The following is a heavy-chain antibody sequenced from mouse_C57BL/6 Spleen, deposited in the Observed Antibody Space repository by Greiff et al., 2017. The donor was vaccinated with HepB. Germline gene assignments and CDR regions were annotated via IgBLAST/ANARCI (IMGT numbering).Heavy chain of an antibody. Sequence: QVQLQQSGAELAKPGASVKLSCKASGYTFTSYWMHWVKQRPGQGLEWIGYIDPSSGYTKYNQKFKDKATLTADKSSSTAYMQLSSLTYEDSAVYYCARSRITTVPASQGYFDVWGTGTTVTVSS. D-gene: IGHD1-1*01. V-gene: IGHV1-7*01. CDR3: ARSRITTVPASQGYFDV. J-gene: IGHJ1*03. CDR1: GYTFTSYW. CDR2: IDPSSGYT.